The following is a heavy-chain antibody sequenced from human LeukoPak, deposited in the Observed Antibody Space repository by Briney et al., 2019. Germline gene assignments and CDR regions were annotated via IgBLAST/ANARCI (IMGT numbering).Heavy chain of an antibody. D-gene: IGHD3-10*01. J-gene: IGHJ4*02. CDR1: GGSISSGSYY. CDR3: AGGAIGELFHHYFDY. Sequence: PSETLSLTCTVSGGSISSGSYYWSWIRQPAGKGLEWIGRIYTSGSTNYNPSLKTRVTISVDTSKNQFSLRLSSVTAADTAVYYCAGGAIGELFHHYFDYWGQGTLVTVSS. V-gene: IGHV4-61*02. CDR2: IYTSGST.